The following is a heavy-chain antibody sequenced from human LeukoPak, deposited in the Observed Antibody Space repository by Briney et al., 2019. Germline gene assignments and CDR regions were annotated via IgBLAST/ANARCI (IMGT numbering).Heavy chain of an antibody. CDR3: ARHGEYCGGDCYPVPFDY. CDR1: GYTFSNHW. J-gene: IGHJ4*02. Sequence: GESLKISCKGSGYTFSNHWIGWVRQMPEKGLEWMGIIYPGDSDTKYRPSLQGQVTISADKSISTAYLQWSSLKASDTAMYYCARHGEYCGGDCYPVPFDYWGQGTLVTVSS. CDR2: IYPGDSDT. D-gene: IGHD2-21*02. V-gene: IGHV5-51*01.